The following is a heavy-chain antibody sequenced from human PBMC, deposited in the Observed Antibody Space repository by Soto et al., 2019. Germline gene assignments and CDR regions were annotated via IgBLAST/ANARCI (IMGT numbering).Heavy chain of an antibody. CDR1: GGSFTSNNW. D-gene: IGHD1-7*01. Sequence: SETLSLTCAVSGGSFTSNNWWTWVRQPPGQGLEWIGEIYRTGSTNYNPSLKSRVAIPLDKSENQFSLKVTSLTAADTAVYYCASRDPGTSVDYWGQGTLVTVSS. CDR3: ASRDPGTSVDY. V-gene: IGHV4-4*02. J-gene: IGHJ4*02. CDR2: IYRTGST.